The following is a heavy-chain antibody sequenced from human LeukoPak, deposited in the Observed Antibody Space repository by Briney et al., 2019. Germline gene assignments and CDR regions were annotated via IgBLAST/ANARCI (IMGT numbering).Heavy chain of an antibody. D-gene: IGHD6-13*01. CDR3: ARGQQLVGDY. Sequence: GGSLRLSCAASGFTVSSNYMTWVRQAPGKGLEWVSVIYGGGSTYHADSVKGRFTISRDNSKHTLYLQMSSLRAEDTAVYYCARGQQLVGDYWGQGTLVTVSS. CDR1: GFTVSSNY. CDR2: IYGGGST. V-gene: IGHV3-53*01. J-gene: IGHJ4*02.